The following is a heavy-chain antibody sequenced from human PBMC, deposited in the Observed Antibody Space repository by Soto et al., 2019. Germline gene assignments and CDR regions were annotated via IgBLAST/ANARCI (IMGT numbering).Heavy chain of an antibody. CDR3: ARDLGIVGATPYFDY. V-gene: IGHV3-33*01. CDR1: GFTFSSYG. J-gene: IGHJ4*02. CDR2: IWYDGSNK. Sequence: QVQLVESGGGVVQTGRSLRLSCAASGFTFSSYGMHWVRQAPGKGLEWVAVIWYDGSNKYYADSVKGRFTISRDNSKNTLYLQMNSLRAEDTAVYYCARDLGIVGATPYFDYWGQGTLVTVSS. D-gene: IGHD1-26*01.